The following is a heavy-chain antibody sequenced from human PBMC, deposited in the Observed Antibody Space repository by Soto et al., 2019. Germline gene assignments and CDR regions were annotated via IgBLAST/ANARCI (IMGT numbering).Heavy chain of an antibody. CDR1: GYSFTGNS. D-gene: IGHD3-9*01. CDR2: ISAYNGNT. J-gene: IGHJ5*02. CDR3: ARSLVLTGYYLTNWFDP. Sequence: ASVKVSCKACGYSFTGNSMHWVGQALGQGLEWMGWISAYNGNTNYAQKLQGRVTMTTDTSTSTAYMELRSLRSDDTAVYYCARSLVLTGYYLTNWFDPWGQGTLVTVSS. V-gene: IGHV1-18*04.